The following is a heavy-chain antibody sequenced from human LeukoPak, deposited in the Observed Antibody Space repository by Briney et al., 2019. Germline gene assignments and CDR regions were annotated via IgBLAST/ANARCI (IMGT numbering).Heavy chain of an antibody. D-gene: IGHD6-13*01. J-gene: IGHJ4*02. Sequence: GGSLRLSCAASGFTSSSYAMSWVRHAPGKGLEWVSAISGSGGSTYYADSVKGRFTISRDNSKNTLYLQMNSLRAEDTAVYYCAKDLEIISSSWSDWGQGTLVTVSP. V-gene: IGHV3-23*01. CDR1: GFTSSSYA. CDR3: AKDLEIISSSWSD. CDR2: ISGSGGST.